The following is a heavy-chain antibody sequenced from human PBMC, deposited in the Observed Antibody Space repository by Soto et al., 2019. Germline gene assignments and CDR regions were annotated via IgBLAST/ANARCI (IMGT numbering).Heavy chain of an antibody. D-gene: IGHD4-17*01. CDR1: GGSISSSSYY. CDR3: ARHDYGDYERVDY. J-gene: IGHJ4*02. V-gene: IGHV4-39*01. CDR2: IYYSGST. Sequence: QLQLQESGPGLVKPSETLSLTCTVSGGSISSSSYYWGWIRQPPGKGLEWIGSIYYSGSTYYNPSLKSRVTISVDTSKNQFSLKLSSVTAADTAVYYCARHDYGDYERVDYWGQGTLVTVSS.